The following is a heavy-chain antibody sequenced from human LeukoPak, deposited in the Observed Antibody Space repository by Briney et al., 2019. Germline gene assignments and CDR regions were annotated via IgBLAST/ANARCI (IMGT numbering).Heavy chain of an antibody. CDR3: AGSVRGVIQSPSYYYYMDV. CDR2: IYTSGST. J-gene: IGHJ6*03. V-gene: IGHV4-61*02. D-gene: IGHD3-10*01. CDR1: GGSISSGGYS. Sequence: SETLSLTCAVSGGSISSGGYSWSWIRQPPGKGLEWIGRIYTSGSTNYNPSLKSRVTISVDTSKNQFSLKLSSVTAADTAVYYCAGSVRGVIQSPSYYYYMDVWGKGTTVTISS.